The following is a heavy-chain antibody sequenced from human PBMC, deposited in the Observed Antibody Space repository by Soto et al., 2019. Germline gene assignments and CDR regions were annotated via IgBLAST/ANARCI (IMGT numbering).Heavy chain of an antibody. CDR2: IYYSGST. CDR1: GGSVSTYF. D-gene: IGHD5-18*01. CDR3: ARAAGYKAAAFDI. Sequence: SEPLSLTCTVSGGSVSTYFWSWIRQPPGKGLEWIGYIYYSGSTNYNPSLKSRVTISVDTSKNQFSLKVSSVTAADTAVYYCARAAGYKAAAFDIWGQGTMVTVSS. V-gene: IGHV4-59*02. J-gene: IGHJ3*02.